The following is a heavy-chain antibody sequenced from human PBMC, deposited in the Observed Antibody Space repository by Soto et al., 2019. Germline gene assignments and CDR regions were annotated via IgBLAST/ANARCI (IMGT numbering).Heavy chain of an antibody. CDR1: GFTFSSYA. D-gene: IGHD3-9*01. V-gene: IGHV3-23*01. CDR2: ISGSGGST. CDR3: AKSHYDILTGHPVVGFDY. J-gene: IGHJ4*02. Sequence: EVQLLESGGGLVQPGGSLRLSCAASGFTFSSYAMSWVRQAPGKGLEWVSAISGSGGSTYYADSVQGRFTISRDNSKNTLYLQMNSLRAEDTAVYYCAKSHYDILTGHPVVGFDYWGQGTLVTVSS.